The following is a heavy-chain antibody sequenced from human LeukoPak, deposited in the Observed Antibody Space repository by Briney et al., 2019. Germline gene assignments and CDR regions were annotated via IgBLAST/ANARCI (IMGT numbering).Heavy chain of an antibody. CDR1: GYTFTGYY. Sequence: EASVKVSCKASGYTFTGYYMHWVRQAPGQGLEWMGWINPNSGGTNYAQKFQGRVTMTRDTSISTAYMELSRLRSDDTAVYYCARVGPTVTIGPQDWYFDLWGRGTLVTVSS. D-gene: IGHD4-11*01. V-gene: IGHV1-2*02. CDR2: INPNSGGT. CDR3: ARVGPTVTIGPQDWYFDL. J-gene: IGHJ2*01.